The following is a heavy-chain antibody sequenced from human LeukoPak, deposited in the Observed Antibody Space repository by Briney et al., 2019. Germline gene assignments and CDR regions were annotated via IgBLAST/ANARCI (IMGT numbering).Heavy chain of an antibody. D-gene: IGHD2-15*01. CDR1: GFTFDDYG. Sequence: GGSLRLSCAASGFTFDDYGMSWVRQAPGKGLEWVSGINWNGGSTGYADSVKGRFTISRDNAKNSLYLQMNNLRAEDTALYYCARDSTQPGPVVVAATYAGFDYWGQGTLVAVSS. CDR2: INWNGGST. CDR3: ARDSTQPGPVVVAATYAGFDY. V-gene: IGHV3-20*04. J-gene: IGHJ4*02.